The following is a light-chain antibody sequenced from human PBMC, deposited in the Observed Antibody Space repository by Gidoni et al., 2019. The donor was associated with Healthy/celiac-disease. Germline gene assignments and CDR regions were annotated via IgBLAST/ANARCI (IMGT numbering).Light chain of an antibody. Sequence: QSVLTQPPSVSGAPGQRVTISCTGSSSNIGSGYDVHCYQPLPGTAPKLPIYGNSHRPSWVPVRFSGSKSGTSASLSITGLQAEDEADYYCQSYDSSLSGSVFGGGTKLTVL. CDR2: GNS. CDR3: QSYDSSLSGSV. V-gene: IGLV1-40*01. J-gene: IGLJ3*02. CDR1: SSNIGSGYD.